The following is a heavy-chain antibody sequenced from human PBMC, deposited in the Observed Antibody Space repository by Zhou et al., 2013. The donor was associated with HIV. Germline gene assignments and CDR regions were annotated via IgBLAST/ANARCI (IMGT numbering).Heavy chain of an antibody. CDR3: ARGPDSSGYYYYGFGWWVY. J-gene: IGHJ4*02. D-gene: IGHD3-22*01. CDR1: GYTFTSYD. CDR2: MNPNSGNT. V-gene: IGHV1-8*01. Sequence: QVQLVQSGAEVKKPGASVKVSCKASGYTFTSYDINWVRQATGQGLEWMGWMNPNSGNTGYAQKFQGRVTMTRNTSISTAYMELSSLRSEDTAVYYCARGPDSSGYYYYGFGWWVYWGQGTLVTVSS.